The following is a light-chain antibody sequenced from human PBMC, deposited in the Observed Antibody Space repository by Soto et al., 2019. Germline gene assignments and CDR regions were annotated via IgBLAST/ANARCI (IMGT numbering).Light chain of an antibody. CDR1: QSVSSIY. Sequence: EIVLTQSPGTLSLSPGERATLSCRASQSVSSIYLAWYQHKPGQAPRLLIYGASSRATGIPDRFSGSGSGTDFTLTISRLEPEDFAVYYCPQYGSSSWTFGRGTTVEIK. V-gene: IGKV3-20*01. CDR2: GAS. CDR3: PQYGSSSWT. J-gene: IGKJ1*01.